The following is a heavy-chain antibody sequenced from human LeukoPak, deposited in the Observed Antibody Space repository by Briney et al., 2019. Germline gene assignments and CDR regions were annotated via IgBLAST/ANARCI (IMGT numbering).Heavy chain of an antibody. CDR3: TRGPPDY. J-gene: IGHJ4*02. V-gene: IGHV3-72*01. CDR1: GFSFSDNY. Sequence: GGSLRLSCAASGFSFSDNYMDWVRQAPGKGLEWVCRIRNKDNSYTTEYAASVKGRFAISRDDSKNSLYLQMNSPKAEDTAVYYCTRGPPDYWGQGTLVTVSS. CDR2: IRNKDNSYTT.